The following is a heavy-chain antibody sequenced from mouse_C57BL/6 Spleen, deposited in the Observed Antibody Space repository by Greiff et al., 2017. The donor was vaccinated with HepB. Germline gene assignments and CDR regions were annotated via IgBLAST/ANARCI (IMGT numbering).Heavy chain of an antibody. Sequence: VQLQQSVAELVRPGASVKLSCTASGFNIKNTYMHWVKQRPEQGLEWIGRIDPANGNTKYATKFQGKATLTADTSSNTAYLQLSSLTSEDTAIYYCARAYYGSSDAMDYWGQGTSVTVSS. CDR2: IDPANGNT. CDR3: ARAYYGSSDAMDY. CDR1: GFNIKNTY. J-gene: IGHJ4*01. D-gene: IGHD1-1*01. V-gene: IGHV14-3*01.